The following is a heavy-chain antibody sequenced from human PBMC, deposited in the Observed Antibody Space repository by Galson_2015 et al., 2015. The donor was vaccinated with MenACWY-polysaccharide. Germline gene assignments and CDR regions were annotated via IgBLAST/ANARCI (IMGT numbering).Heavy chain of an antibody. Sequence: SLRLSCAASGFTFSSYAIHWVRQAPGKGLEWVAVISYDGINKYYADSVKGRFTISRDNSKYTVYLQMNSLRADDTTVYYCARDYCDRITCSGMDVWGLGTTVTVSS. CDR1: GFTFSSYA. CDR2: ISYDGINK. D-gene: IGHD2/OR15-2a*01. V-gene: IGHV3-30-3*01. CDR3: ARDYCDRITCSGMDV. J-gene: IGHJ6*02.